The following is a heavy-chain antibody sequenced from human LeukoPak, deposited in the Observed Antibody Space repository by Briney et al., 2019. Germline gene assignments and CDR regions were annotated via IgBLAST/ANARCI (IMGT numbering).Heavy chain of an antibody. CDR1: GFTFSSYA. J-gene: IGHJ4*02. D-gene: IGHD6-13*01. CDR3: ARGPVSSSGFFGY. CDR2: ISSSGGTI. V-gene: IGHV3-48*04. Sequence: GGSLRLSCVASGFTFSSYAMSWVRQAPGKGLEWVSYISSSGGTISYADSVKGRFTISRDNAKNSLYLQMNSLRAEDTAVYYCARGPVSSSGFFGYWGQGTLVTVSS.